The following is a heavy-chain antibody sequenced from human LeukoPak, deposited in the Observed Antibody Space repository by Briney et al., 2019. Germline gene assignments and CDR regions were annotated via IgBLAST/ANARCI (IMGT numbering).Heavy chain of an antibody. CDR3: ARSGSSWPLDY. Sequence: SETLSLTCTVSGGSISSYYWSWIRQPPGKGLEWIGYIYYSGSTNYNPSLKSRVTISVDTSKNQFSLKLSSVTAADRAVYYCARSGSSWPLDYWGQGTLVTVSS. CDR1: GGSISSYY. J-gene: IGHJ4*02. CDR2: IYYSGST. V-gene: IGHV4-59*01. D-gene: IGHD6-13*01.